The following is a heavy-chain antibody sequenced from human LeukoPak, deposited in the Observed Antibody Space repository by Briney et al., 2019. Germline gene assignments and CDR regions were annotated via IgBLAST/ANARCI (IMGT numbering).Heavy chain of an antibody. Sequence: GGSLRLSCAASGFTFSSYGMHWVRQAPGKGLEWVAFIRYDGSNKYYADSVKGRFTISRDNSKNTLYLQMNSLRADDTAVYYCAKLKGWYGEGYFDYWGQGTVVTVPS. D-gene: IGHD3-10*01. J-gene: IGHJ4*02. CDR2: IRYDGSNK. CDR3: AKLKGWYGEGYFDY. V-gene: IGHV3-30*02. CDR1: GFTFSSYG.